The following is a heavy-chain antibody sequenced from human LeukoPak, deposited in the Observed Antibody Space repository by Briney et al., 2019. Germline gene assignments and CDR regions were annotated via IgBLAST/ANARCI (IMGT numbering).Heavy chain of an antibody. CDR3: ARAGYSYGYYYYYGMDV. V-gene: IGHV4-34*01. Sequence: PSVTLSLNCAVYGGSFSGNCWVWIPQPPGQGLEGVVEINHSGSTNYNPSLKSRVTISVDTSKNQFSLKLSSVTAADTAVYYCARAGYSYGYYYYYGMDVWGQGTTVTVS. D-gene: IGHD5-18*01. J-gene: IGHJ6*02. CDR1: GGSFSGNC. CDR2: INHSGST.